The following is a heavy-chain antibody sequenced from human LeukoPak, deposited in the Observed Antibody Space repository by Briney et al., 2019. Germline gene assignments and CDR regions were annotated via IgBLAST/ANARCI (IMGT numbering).Heavy chain of an antibody. Sequence: SETLSLTCAVYGGSFSGYYWSWIRQPPGKGLEWIGEINHSGSTNYNPSLKSRVTISVDTSKNQFSLKLSSVTAADTAVYYCARATPTYGDSDYWGQGTLVTVSS. CDR3: ARATPTYGDSDY. CDR1: GGSFSGYY. CDR2: INHSGST. V-gene: IGHV4-34*01. J-gene: IGHJ4*02. D-gene: IGHD4-17*01.